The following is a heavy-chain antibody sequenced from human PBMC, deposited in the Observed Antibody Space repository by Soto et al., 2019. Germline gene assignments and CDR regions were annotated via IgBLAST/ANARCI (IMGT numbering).Heavy chain of an antibody. D-gene: IGHD3-3*01. CDR2: IIPIFGTA. J-gene: IGHJ6*02. V-gene: IGHV1-69*01. CDR3: ARDPDLITIFGVVAGYYYGMDV. CDR1: GGTFSSYA. Sequence: QVQLVQSGAEVKKPGSSVKVSCKASGGTFSSYAISWVRQAPGQGLEWMGGIIPIFGTANYAQKFQGRVTITADESTSTAYMELSSLRSEDTAVYYCARDPDLITIFGVVAGYYYGMDVWGQGTTVTVSS.